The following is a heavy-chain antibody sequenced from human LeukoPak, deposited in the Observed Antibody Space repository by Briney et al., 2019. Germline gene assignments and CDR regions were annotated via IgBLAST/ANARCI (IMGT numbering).Heavy chain of an antibody. CDR1: GSTFTRYD. D-gene: IGHD4-17*01. J-gene: IGHJ4*02. CDR2: INPNSDGT. CDR3: ARVKLSTTVMPDF. V-gene: IGHV1-2*02. Sequence: ASGKLCCKASGSTFTRYDMHWVRQAPAPGLEWMGWINPNSDGTNYAQKFQGRVTMTSDTSITTAYMELRRLRSDDPAVYYCARVKLSTTVMPDFWGQGTLVTVSS.